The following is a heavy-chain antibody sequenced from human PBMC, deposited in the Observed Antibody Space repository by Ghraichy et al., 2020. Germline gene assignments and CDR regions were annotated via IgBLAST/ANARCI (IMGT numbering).Heavy chain of an antibody. CDR2: INHSGST. Sequence: SQTLSLTCAVYGGSFSGYYWSWIRQPPGKGLEWIGEINHSGSTNYNPSLKSRVTISVDTSKNQFSLKLSSVTAADTAVYYCARVGPDFWSGYYADYWGQGTLVTVSS. D-gene: IGHD3-3*01. CDR3: ARVGPDFWSGYYADY. CDR1: GGSFSGYY. V-gene: IGHV4-34*01. J-gene: IGHJ4*02.